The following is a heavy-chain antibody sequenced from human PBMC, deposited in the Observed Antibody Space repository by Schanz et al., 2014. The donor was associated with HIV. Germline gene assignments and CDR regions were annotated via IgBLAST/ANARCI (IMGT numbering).Heavy chain of an antibody. D-gene: IGHD1-20*01. CDR2: INPNSGST. V-gene: IGHV1-2*02. CDR3: ARDWENNWRYVGGFDS. Sequence: QVQLVQSGAEVSKPGTSVKVSCKTSGYAFSDYYLHWVRQAPGQGLEWMGWINPNSGSTNYARKFQGRVTFSRDTSTGTAYMEVTKLTYDDTAVYYCARDWENNWRYVGGFDSGGLGTLVIVSS. J-gene: IGHJ4*02. CDR1: GYAFSDYY.